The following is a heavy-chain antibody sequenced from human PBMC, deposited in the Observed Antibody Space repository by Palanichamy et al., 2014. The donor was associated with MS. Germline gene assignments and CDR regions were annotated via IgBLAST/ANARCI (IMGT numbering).Heavy chain of an antibody. V-gene: IGHV3-7*01. CDR1: GFIFSNYW. J-gene: IGHJ4*02. CDR2: IKPDGSGT. D-gene: IGHD2-15*01. CDR3: ARGSSWGGDY. Sequence: EVQLVESGGGLVQPGGSLRLSCAASGFIFSNYWMSWVRQAPGKGLEWVATIKPDGSGTFYVDSVKGRFIISRDNAKKSLYLQMSSLTADDTGVYYCARGSSWGGDYWGQGTQVTASS.